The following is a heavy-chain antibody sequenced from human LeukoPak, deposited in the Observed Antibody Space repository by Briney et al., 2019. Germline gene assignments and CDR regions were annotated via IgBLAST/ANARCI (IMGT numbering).Heavy chain of an antibody. D-gene: IGHD3-10*01. Sequence: ASVKVSCKASGYTFTGYYMHWVRQAPGQGLEWMGWINPNSGGTNYAQKFQGRVTMTRDTSISTAYMELSRLRSDDTAVYYCARGGYYGSGSYSHNWFDPWGQGTLVTVSS. CDR1: GYTFTGYY. CDR2: INPNSGGT. CDR3: ARGGYYGSGSYSHNWFDP. V-gene: IGHV1-2*02. J-gene: IGHJ5*02.